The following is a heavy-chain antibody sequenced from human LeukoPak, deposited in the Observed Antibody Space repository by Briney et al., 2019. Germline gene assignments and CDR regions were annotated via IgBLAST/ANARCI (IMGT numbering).Heavy chain of an antibody. CDR1: GFTFSSYG. D-gene: IGHD3-10*01. J-gene: IGHJ5*02. Sequence: GRSLRLSCAASGFTFSSYGMHWVRQVPGKGLEWVAVIWYDGSNKYYADSVKGRFTISRDNSKNTLYLQMNSLRAEDTAVYYCARGRTMVRGVILANWFDPWGQGTLVTVSS. CDR2: IWYDGSNK. CDR3: ARGRTMVRGVILANWFDP. V-gene: IGHV3-33*01.